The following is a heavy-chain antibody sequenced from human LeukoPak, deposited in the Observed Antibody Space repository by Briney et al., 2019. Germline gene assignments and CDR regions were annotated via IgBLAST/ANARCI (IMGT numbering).Heavy chain of an antibody. CDR2: IIPIFGTA. J-gene: IGHJ6*03. D-gene: IGHD2-21*02. CDR1: GGTFSSYA. V-gene: IGHV1-69*06. Sequence: SVKVSCKASGGTFSSYAISWVRQAPGQGLEWMGGIIPIFGTANYAQKFQGRVTITADKSTSTAYMELSSLRSEDTAVYYCARGHCGGDCYYYYYYMDVWGKGTTVTVSS. CDR3: ARGHCGGDCYYYYYYMDV.